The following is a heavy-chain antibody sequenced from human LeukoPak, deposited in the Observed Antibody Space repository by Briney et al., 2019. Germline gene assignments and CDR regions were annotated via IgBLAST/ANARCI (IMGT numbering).Heavy chain of an antibody. Sequence: SETLSLTYTVSGDSISRSTYYWAWIRQPPGTGLEWIGSVYYGRSPYFNPSLESRATISVDTSENHFSLKMSSVTAADTAVYYCARSSGTGTFSYWGQGTLVTVSS. CDR1: GDSISRSTYY. V-gene: IGHV4-39*02. J-gene: IGHJ4*02. D-gene: IGHD6-25*01. CDR3: ARSSGTGTFSY. CDR2: VYYGRSP.